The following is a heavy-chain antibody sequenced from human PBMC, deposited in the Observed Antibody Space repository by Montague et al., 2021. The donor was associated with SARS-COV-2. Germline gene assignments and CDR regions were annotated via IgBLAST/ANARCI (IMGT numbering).Heavy chain of an antibody. D-gene: IGHD7-27*01. CDR1: GGSIMRSDYY. V-gene: IGHV4-39*01. CDR2: IYYSGRT. CDR3: ARHDTGDPPFGD. J-gene: IGHJ4*02. Sequence: SETLSLTCTVSGGSIMRSDYYWGWIRQAPGKGLEWIGRIYYSGRTMYTPSLKTRLSMSIDKSKDQFSLRLNSATAADTSIYYCARHDTGDPPFGDWGQGTLVTVSS.